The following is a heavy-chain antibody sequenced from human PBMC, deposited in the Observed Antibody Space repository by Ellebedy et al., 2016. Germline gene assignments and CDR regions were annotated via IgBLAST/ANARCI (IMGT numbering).Heavy chain of an antibody. CDR1: GYSFSSYW. V-gene: IGHV5-51*01. CDR3: ARGSPKRDWFDP. Sequence: KVSCKGSGYSFSSYWIGWVRQMPGKGLEWMGLIYPGDSDTRYSPSLQGQVTFSADKSISTAYLQWSSLKASDTAIYYCARGSPKRDWFDPWGQGTLVTVSS. CDR2: IYPGDSDT. J-gene: IGHJ5*02.